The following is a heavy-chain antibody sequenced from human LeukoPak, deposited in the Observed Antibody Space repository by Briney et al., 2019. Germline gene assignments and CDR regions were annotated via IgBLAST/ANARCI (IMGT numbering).Heavy chain of an antibody. Sequence: GTSLRLSCAASGFIVSSNYMSWVRQTPGKGLEWVSVIYSGGSIYYADSVKGRFTISRDNAKNSLYLQMNSLRAEDTALYYCAKDIAEKYYYGSGSYYPYGMDVWGQGTTVTVSS. CDR3: AKDIAEKYYYGSGSYYPYGMDV. CDR2: IYSGGSI. CDR1: GFIVSSNY. D-gene: IGHD3-10*01. V-gene: IGHV3-53*05. J-gene: IGHJ6*02.